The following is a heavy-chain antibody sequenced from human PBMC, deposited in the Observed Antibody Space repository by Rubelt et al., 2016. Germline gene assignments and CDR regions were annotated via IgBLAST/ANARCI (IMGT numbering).Heavy chain of an antibody. J-gene: IGHJ4*02. CDR1: GFTFSSYA. Sequence: QVQLVESGGGVVQPGRSLRLSCAASGFTFSSYAMHWVRQAPGKGLAWVAVISYDGSNKYNADSVKGLFTISRDNSKNTLYLQMNSLGAEDTAVYYCAREITPADLDWGQGTLVTVSS. V-gene: IGHV3-30*04. D-gene: IGHD2-2*01. CDR3: AREITPADLD. CDR2: ISYDGSNK.